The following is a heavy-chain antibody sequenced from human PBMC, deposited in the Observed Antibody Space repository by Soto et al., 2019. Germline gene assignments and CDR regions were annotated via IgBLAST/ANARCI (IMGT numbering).Heavy chain of an antibody. J-gene: IGHJ6*02. V-gene: IGHV1-69*01. CDR3: ARDCSSTSCMVGVYYGMDV. CDR1: GGTFSSYA. D-gene: IGHD2-2*01. Sequence: QVQLVQSGAEVKKPGSSVKVSCKASGGTFSSYAISWVRQAPGQGLEWMGGIIPIFGTANYAQKFQGRVTITADESTITAYMELSSLRSEDTAVYYCARDCSSTSCMVGVYYGMDVWGQGTTVTVSS. CDR2: IIPIFGTA.